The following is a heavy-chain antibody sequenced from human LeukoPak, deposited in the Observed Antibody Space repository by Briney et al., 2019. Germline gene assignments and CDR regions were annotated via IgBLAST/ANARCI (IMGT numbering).Heavy chain of an antibody. Sequence: PGRSLRLSCAASGFTFSSYGMHWVRQAPGKGLEWVAVMSYDGSNKYYADSVKGRFTISRDNSKNTLYLQMNSLRAEDTAVYYCAKDILPRDYGDYAGVVWGQGTLVTVSS. J-gene: IGHJ4*02. V-gene: IGHV3-30*18. CDR2: MSYDGSNK. CDR3: AKDILPRDYGDYAGVV. D-gene: IGHD4-17*01. CDR1: GFTFSSYG.